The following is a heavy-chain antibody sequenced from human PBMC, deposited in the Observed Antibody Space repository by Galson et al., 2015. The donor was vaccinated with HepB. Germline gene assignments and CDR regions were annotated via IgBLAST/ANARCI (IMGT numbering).Heavy chain of an antibody. J-gene: IGHJ6*02. CDR3: ARRSGTVTLGVYFYHYAMDV. D-gene: IGHD1-26*01. Sequence: SLRLSCAASGFTFSRLWMSWVRQAPGKGLEWVASIKEDGSEKYFVDSVKGRFTISRDNAKNSLYLQMNSLRAEDTAVYYCARRSGTVTLGVYFYHYAMDVWGQGTTVTVSS. CDR1: GFTFSRLW. CDR2: IKEDGSEK. V-gene: IGHV3-7*03.